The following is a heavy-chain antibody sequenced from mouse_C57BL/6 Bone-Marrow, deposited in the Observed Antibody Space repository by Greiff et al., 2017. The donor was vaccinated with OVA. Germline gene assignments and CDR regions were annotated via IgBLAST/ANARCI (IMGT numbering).Heavy chain of an antibody. V-gene: IGHV14-4*01. CDR2: IDPENGDT. CDR1: GFNIKDDY. D-gene: IGHD2-3*01. CDR3: TSRGGWLLRTGPG. Sequence: VQLQQSGAELVRPGASVKLSCTASGFNIKDDYMHWVKQRPEQGLEWIGWIDPENGDTEYASKFQGKATITADTSSNTAYLQLSSLTSEDPAVYYGTSRGGWLLRTGPGWGQGTTLTVSS. J-gene: IGHJ2*01.